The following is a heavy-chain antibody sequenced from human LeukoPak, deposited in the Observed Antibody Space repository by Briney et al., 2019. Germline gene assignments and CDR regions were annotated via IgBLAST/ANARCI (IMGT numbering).Heavy chain of an antibody. Sequence: KPSETLSLTCTVSGGSISSSSYYWGWIRQPPGKGLEWIGSIYYSGSTYYNPSLKSRVTISVDTSKNQFSLKLSSVTAADTAVYYCARVPGPYYYYGMDVWGQGTTVTVSS. V-gene: IGHV4-39*07. CDR1: GGSISSSSYY. J-gene: IGHJ6*02. CDR2: IYYSGST. CDR3: ARVPGPYYYYGMDV.